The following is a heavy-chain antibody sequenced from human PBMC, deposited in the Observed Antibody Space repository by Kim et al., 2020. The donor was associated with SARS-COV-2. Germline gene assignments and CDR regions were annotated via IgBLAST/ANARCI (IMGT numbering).Heavy chain of an antibody. CDR3: AKDVFRGRYYYGMDV. CDR2: ISWNSGSI. D-gene: IGHD3-10*01. Sequence: SLRLSCAASGFTFDDYAMHWVRQAPGKGREWVSGISWNSGSIGYADSVKGRFTISRDNAKNSLYLQMNSLRAEDTALYYCAKDVFRGRYYYGMDVWGQGTTVTVSS. V-gene: IGHV3-9*01. J-gene: IGHJ6*02. CDR1: GFTFDDYA.